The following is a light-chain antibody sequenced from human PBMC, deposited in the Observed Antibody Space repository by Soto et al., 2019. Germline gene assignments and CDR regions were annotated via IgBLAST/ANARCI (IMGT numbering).Light chain of an antibody. J-gene: IGLJ3*02. Sequence: QAVVTQPPSASGSPGQSVTISCTGTSSDVGGYNYVSWYQQHPGKAPKLMIYEVSKRPSGVPDRFSGSKSGNTASLTVSGIQAEDEADYYCSSYAGSNNWVFGGGTKLTVL. V-gene: IGLV2-8*01. CDR3: SSYAGSNNWV. CDR2: EVS. CDR1: SSDVGGYNY.